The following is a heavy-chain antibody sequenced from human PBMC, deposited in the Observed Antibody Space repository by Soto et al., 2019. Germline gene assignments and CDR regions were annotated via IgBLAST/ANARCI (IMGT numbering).Heavy chain of an antibody. CDR3: VRKGGYRAGCPGY. V-gene: IGHV4-39*01. CDR2: IYYNGNT. J-gene: IGHJ4*02. Sequence: QLQLRESGPGLVKPSETLSLTCTVSGDSISSSRFYWGWIRQPPGKGLEWIGSIYYNGNTLYNPSLQRPVLKTSDTSKNLFFLGLISCAATDKAGYYFVRKGGYRAGCPGYWGQGSQVTVSS. CDR1: GDSISSSRFY. D-gene: IGHD5-18*01.